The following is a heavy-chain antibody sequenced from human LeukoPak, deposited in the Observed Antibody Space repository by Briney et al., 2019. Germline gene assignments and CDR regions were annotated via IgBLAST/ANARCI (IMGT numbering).Heavy chain of an antibody. D-gene: IGHD1-7*01. Sequence: PGGSLRLSCAASGFTFSSSAMNWVRQAPGKGLEWVSGISLSGGSTYYADSVKGRFTIPRDNSKNTLFLQMNSLRAEDTAVYYCAKEGKTRNWNYFQAKPVYWGQGTLVTVSS. CDR3: AKEGKTRNWNYFQAKPVY. CDR1: GFTFSSSA. J-gene: IGHJ4*02. V-gene: IGHV3-23*01. CDR2: ISLSGGST.